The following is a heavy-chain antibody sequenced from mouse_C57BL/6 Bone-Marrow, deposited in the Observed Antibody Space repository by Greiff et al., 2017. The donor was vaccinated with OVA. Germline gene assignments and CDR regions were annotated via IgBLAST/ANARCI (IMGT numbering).Heavy chain of an antibody. CDR3: TTTVVAPGYYFDY. V-gene: IGHV1-15*01. CDR1: GYTFTDYE. Sequence: QVQLQQSGAELVRPGASVTLSCKASGYTFTDYEMHWVKQTPVHGLEWIGAIDPETGGTAYNQKFKGKARLTADKSSSTAYMELRSLTSEDSAGYYCTTTVVAPGYYFDYWGQGTTLTVSS. J-gene: IGHJ2*01. D-gene: IGHD1-1*01. CDR2: IDPETGGT.